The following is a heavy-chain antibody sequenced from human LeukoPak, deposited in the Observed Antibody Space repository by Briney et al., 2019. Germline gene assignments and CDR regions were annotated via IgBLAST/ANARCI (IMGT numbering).Heavy chain of an antibody. CDR2: IWYDGSNK. D-gene: IGHD3-22*01. Sequence: GGSLRLSCAASGFTFSSYGMHWVRQAPGKGLEWVAVIWYDGSNKYYADSVKGRFTISRDNSKNSLYLQMNSLRAEDTAVYYCARDFGFGYYYDSSGYWGPGWGQGTLVTVSS. CDR3: ARDFGFGYYYDSSGYWGPG. CDR1: GFTFSSYG. V-gene: IGHV3-33*01. J-gene: IGHJ4*02.